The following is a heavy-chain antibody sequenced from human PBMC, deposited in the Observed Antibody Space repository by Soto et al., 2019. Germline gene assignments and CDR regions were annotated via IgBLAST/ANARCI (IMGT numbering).Heavy chain of an antibody. D-gene: IGHD2-8*01. CDR1: GFTFSSYG. V-gene: IGHV3-33*01. CDR3: ARAPTLGYCTNGVCYYFDY. J-gene: IGHJ4*02. CDR2: IWYDGSNK. Sequence: GGSLRLSCAASGFTFSSYGMHWVRQAPGKGLEWVAVIWYDGSNKYYADSVKGRFTISRDNSKNTLYLQMNSLRAEDTAVYYCARAPTLGYCTNGVCYYFDYWGQGTLVTVSS.